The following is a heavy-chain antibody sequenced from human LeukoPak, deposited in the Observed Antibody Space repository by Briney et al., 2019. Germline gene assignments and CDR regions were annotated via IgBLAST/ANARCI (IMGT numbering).Heavy chain of an antibody. CDR1: GGSISSSSYY. CDR3: ARGSHSRYSSGWPGKATKFVY. V-gene: IGHV4-39*07. Sequence: SETLSLTCTVSGGSISSSSYYWGWIRQPPGKGLEWIGSIYYSGSTYYNPSLKGRVTISVDTSKNQFSLKLSSVTAADTGVYYCARGSHSRYSSGWPGKATKFVYWGEGTLGTVSS. CDR2: IYYSGST. D-gene: IGHD6-19*01. J-gene: IGHJ4*02.